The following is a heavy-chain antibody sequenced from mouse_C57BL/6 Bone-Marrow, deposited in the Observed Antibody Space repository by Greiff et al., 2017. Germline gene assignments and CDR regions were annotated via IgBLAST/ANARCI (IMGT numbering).Heavy chain of an antibody. J-gene: IGHJ2*01. D-gene: IGHD1-1*01. CDR2: IDPSDSYT. V-gene: IGHV1-69*01. Sequence: QVQLKQSGAELVMPVASVKLSCKASGYTFTSYWMHWVKQSPGQGLEWIGEIDPSDSYTNYNQKFKGKSTLTVDKSSCTAYMLLSSLTSEDSAVYYCARNYSSSYYYFDYWGPGTTLTVSS. CDR1: GYTFTSYW. CDR3: ARNYSSSYYYFDY.